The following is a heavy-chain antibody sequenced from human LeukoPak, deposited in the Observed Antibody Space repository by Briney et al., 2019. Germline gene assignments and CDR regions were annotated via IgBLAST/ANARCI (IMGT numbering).Heavy chain of an antibody. D-gene: IGHD3-10*01. Sequence: GGSLRLSCAASGFTFSSYSMNWVRQAPGKGLEWVSSISSSSSYIYYADSVKGRFTISRYNAKNSLYLQMNSLRAEDTAVYYCARSTQYGSGSLNFDYWGQGTLVTVSS. V-gene: IGHV3-21*01. J-gene: IGHJ4*02. CDR1: GFTFSSYS. CDR2: ISSSSSYI. CDR3: ARSTQYGSGSLNFDY.